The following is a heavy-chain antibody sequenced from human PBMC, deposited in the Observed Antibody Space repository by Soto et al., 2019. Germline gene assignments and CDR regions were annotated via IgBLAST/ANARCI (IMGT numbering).Heavy chain of an antibody. J-gene: IGHJ4*02. Sequence: GESLKISWKGSGYSFAGYWITWVRQRPGKGLEWTARIDARDSQTYYSPSLRGHVTISVTKSITTELLQWSSQRAPDTAMFYCAGQIYDSDTSPKFHCYFDSWGQGTPVTVSS. CDR1: GYSFAGYW. V-gene: IGHV5-10-1*01. CDR3: AGQIYDSDTSPKFHCYFDS. CDR2: IDARDSQT. D-gene: IGHD3-22*01.